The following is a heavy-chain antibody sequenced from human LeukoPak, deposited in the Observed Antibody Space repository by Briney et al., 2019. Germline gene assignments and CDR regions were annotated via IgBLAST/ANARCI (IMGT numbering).Heavy chain of an antibody. CDR1: GFTFSGYS. V-gene: IGHV3-21*01. CDR3: ARGGMGANSQEYFYYGMDV. J-gene: IGHJ6*02. D-gene: IGHD2-8*01. CDR2: ISRTSSYI. Sequence: GGSLRLSCAASGFTFSGYSMNWVRQTPGKGLEWVSSISRTSSYIYYADSVKGRFTLSRDNGKNSLYLQMNSLRAEDTAVYYCARGGMGANSQEYFYYGMDVWGQGTTVTVSS.